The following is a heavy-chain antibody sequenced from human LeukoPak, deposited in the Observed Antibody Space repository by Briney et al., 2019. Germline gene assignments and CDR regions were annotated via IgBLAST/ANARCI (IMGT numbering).Heavy chain of an antibody. CDR1: GFTFSSYA. D-gene: IGHD2-21*01. CDR3: AKFLPTHIVVANYYFDY. J-gene: IGHJ4*02. Sequence: GGSLRLSCAASGFTFSSYAMSWVRQAPGKGLEWVSAISGSGGSTYYADSVKGRFPISRDNSKNTLYLQMNSLRAEDTAVYYCAKFLPTHIVVANYYFDYWGQGTLVTVSS. CDR2: ISGSGGST. V-gene: IGHV3-23*01.